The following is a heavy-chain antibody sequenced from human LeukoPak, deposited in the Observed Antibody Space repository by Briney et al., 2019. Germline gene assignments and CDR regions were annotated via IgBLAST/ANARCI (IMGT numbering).Heavy chain of an antibody. Sequence: GGSLRLSCAASGFTFSIYNMNWVRQAPGKGLEWVSSITSRSSYIYYADSVKGRLTISRDNAKNSLYLQMNSLRAEDTAVYYCATSYGSGSYYFDYWGQGTLVPVSS. CDR2: ITSRSSYI. D-gene: IGHD3-10*01. J-gene: IGHJ4*02. V-gene: IGHV3-21*01. CDR1: GFTFSIYN. CDR3: ATSYGSGSYYFDY.